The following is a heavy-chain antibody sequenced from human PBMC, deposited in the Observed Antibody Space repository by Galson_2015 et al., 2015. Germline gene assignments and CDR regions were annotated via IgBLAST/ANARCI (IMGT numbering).Heavy chain of an antibody. Sequence: SLRLSCAASGFTFDDYGMSWVRQAPGKGLEWVSGINWNGGSTGYADSVKGRFTISRDNAKNSLYLQMNSLRAEDTALYYCARVRGLEWLLYGGWFDPWGQGTLVTVSS. V-gene: IGHV3-20*04. J-gene: IGHJ5*02. D-gene: IGHD3-3*01. CDR2: INWNGGST. CDR1: GFTFDDYG. CDR3: ARVRGLEWLLYGGWFDP.